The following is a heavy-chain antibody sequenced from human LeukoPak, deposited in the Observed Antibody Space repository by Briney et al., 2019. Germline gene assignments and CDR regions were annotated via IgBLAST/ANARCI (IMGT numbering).Heavy chain of an antibody. CDR2: IYYSGST. J-gene: IGHJ5*02. V-gene: IGHV4-59*08. CDR3: ARRRDDFWSGYYTREWFDP. Sequence: SETLSLTCTVSGGSISSYYWSWIRQPPGKGLEWIGYIYYSGSTNYNPSLKSRVTISVDTSKNQFSLELSSVTAADTAVYYCARRRDDFWSGYYTREWFDPWGQGTLVTVSS. CDR1: GGSISSYY. D-gene: IGHD3-3*01.